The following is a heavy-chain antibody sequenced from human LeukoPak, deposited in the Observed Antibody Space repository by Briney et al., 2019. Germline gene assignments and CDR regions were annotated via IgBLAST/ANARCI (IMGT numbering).Heavy chain of an antibody. Sequence: SETLSLTCAVSGGSISGVSYSWSWIRQPPGEGLGLIGYIYHSGSTYYKASLKSRVTISVDRSKNQISLKLSSVTAADTAVYYCARVRDYGSGSPRGLDPWGQGTLVTVSS. D-gene: IGHD3-10*01. CDR1: GGSISGVSYS. V-gene: IGHV4-30-2*01. J-gene: IGHJ5*02. CDR2: IYHSGST. CDR3: ARVRDYGSGSPRGLDP.